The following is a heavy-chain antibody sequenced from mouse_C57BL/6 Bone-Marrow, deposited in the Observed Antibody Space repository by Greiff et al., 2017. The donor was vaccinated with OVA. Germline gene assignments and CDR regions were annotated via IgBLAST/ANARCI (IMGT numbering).Heavy chain of an antibody. CDR3: ARGYYSSSCHFAY. D-gene: IGHD1-1*01. CDR2: IDPSDSET. CDR1: GYTFTSYW. J-gene: IGHJ3*01. V-gene: IGHV1-52*01. Sequence: QVQLQQPGAELVRPGSSVKLSCKASGYTFTSYWMHWVKQRPIQGLEWIGNIDPSDSETHYTQKFKDKATLTVDKSASTVYMQLSSLTSEDSAVYYCARGYYSSSCHFAYWGQGTLVTVSA.